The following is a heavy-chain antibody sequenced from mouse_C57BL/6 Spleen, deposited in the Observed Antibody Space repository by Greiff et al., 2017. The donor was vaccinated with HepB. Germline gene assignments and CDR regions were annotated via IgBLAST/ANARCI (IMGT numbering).Heavy chain of an antibody. Sequence: QVQLQQPGAELVKPGASVKLSCKASGYTFTSYWMHWVKQRPGQGLEWIGMIHPNSGSTNYNEKFKSKATLTVDKSSSTAYMQLSSLTSEDSAVYYCARKGAAQAFFADWGQETLVTVAA. J-gene: IGHJ3*01. CDR3: ARKGAAQAFFAD. CDR2: IHPNSGST. D-gene: IGHD3-2*02. CDR1: GYTFTSYW. V-gene: IGHV1-64*01.